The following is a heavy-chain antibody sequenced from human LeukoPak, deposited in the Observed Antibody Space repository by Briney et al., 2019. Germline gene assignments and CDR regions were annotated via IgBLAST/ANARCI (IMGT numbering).Heavy chain of an antibody. CDR1: GYSFTGYY. D-gene: IGHD6-6*01. J-gene: IGHJ4*02. Sequence: GASVKVSCKASGYSFTGYYMHWVRQAPGQGLEWMGRINPNSGGTHYAQKFQGRVTMTRDTSISTAYMEPSSLRSDDTAIYYCARGPYSTSPHFDYWGQGTLVTVSS. CDR3: ARGPYSTSPHFDY. V-gene: IGHV1-2*06. CDR2: INPNSGGT.